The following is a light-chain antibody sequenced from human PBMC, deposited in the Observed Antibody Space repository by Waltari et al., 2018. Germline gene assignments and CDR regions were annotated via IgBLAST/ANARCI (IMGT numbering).Light chain of an antibody. CDR2: GRS. J-gene: IGKJ2*01. V-gene: IGKV3-20*01. CDR3: QHYGRSRYT. CDR1: QSVITNY. Sequence: EIVLTQSPGTLSLSQGERATLSCRASQSVITNYLAWYQQKPGQAPRLLIYGRSSRATGIPDRFSGSGSGTDFTLTISRLEPEDFAVYYCQHYGRSRYTFGQGTKLEI.